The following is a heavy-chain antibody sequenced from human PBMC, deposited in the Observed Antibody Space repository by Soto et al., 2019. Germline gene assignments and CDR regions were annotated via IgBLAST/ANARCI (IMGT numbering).Heavy chain of an antibody. CDR3: AKGMYSSSSEGSYYMDV. CDR2: ISGSGGST. D-gene: IGHD6-6*01. J-gene: IGHJ6*03. Sequence: EVQLLESGGGLVQPGGSLRLSCADSGFTFSSYAMSWVRQAPGKGLEWVSAISGSGGSTYYADSVKGRFSISRDNSKNTLYLQMNSLRAEDTAVYYCAKGMYSSSSEGSYYMDVWGKGTTVTVSS. V-gene: IGHV3-23*01. CDR1: GFTFSSYA.